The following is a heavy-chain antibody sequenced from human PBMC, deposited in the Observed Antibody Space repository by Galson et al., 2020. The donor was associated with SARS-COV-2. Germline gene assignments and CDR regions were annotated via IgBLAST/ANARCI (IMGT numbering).Heavy chain of an antibody. CDR3: VRGPYCSTTSCYTGP. Sequence: ASVKVSCKTSGYTFTSYDINWVRQATGQGLEWMGWMDPSGGNTDSAQKFQGRVTMTRDTSISTAYMELSSLTSEDTGVYYCVRGPYCSTTSCYTGPWGQGTQVTGSS. CDR2: MDPSGGNT. V-gene: IGHV1-8*01. J-gene: IGHJ5*02. CDR1: GYTFTSYD. D-gene: IGHD2-2*02.